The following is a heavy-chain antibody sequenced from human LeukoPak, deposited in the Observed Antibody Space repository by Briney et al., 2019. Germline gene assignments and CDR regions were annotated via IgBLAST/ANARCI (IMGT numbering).Heavy chain of an antibody. CDR2: IYYSGST. Sequence: SETLSLTCTVSGGSISSSSYYWGWIRQPPGKELEWIGSIYYSGSTYYNPSLKSRVTISVDTSKNQFSLKLSSVTAADTAVYYCARRSYGDYYDSSGYYPLFDYWGQGTLVTVSS. V-gene: IGHV4-39*01. CDR3: ARRSYGDYYDSSGYYPLFDY. J-gene: IGHJ4*02. CDR1: GGSISSSSYY. D-gene: IGHD3-22*01.